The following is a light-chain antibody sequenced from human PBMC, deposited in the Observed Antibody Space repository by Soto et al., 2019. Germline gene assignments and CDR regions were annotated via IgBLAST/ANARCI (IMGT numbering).Light chain of an antibody. CDR3: SSYTSSSTRGV. V-gene: IGLV2-14*01. CDR1: SSDVGGYNY. J-gene: IGLJ1*01. Sequence: QSALTQPASVSGSPGQSITTSCTGTSSDVGGYNYVSWYQQHPGKAPKLMIYEVSNRPSGVSNRFSGSKSGNTASLTISGLQAEDEADYYCSSYTSSSTRGVFGTGTKVTVL. CDR2: EVS.